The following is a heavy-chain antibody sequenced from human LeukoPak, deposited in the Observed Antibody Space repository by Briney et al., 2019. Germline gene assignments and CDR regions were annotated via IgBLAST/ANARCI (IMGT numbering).Heavy chain of an antibody. V-gene: IGHV3-48*03. J-gene: IGHJ3*02. D-gene: IGHD3-9*01. CDR2: ICCSCSTI. Sequence: GGGLRLSCAAPGCTLSCFEKNWGRQGPREGAGGGSYICCSCSTIYYADSVKGRFTISKDNAKNSLYLQMNSLRAEDTAVYYCARGPPGLRYFDWMSGSGDAFDIWGQGTMVTVSS. CDR3: ARGPPGLRYFDWMSGSGDAFDI. CDR1: GCTLSCFE.